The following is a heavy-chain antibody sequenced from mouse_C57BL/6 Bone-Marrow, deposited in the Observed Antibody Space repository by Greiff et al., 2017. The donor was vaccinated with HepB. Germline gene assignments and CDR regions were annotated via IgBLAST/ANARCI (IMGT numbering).Heavy chain of an antibody. CDR2: IWGGGST. CDR3: AKESRWLLRYYYAMDY. V-gene: IGHV2-9*01. J-gene: IGHJ4*01. CDR1: GFSLTSYG. D-gene: IGHD2-3*01. Sequence: VKLVESGPGLVAPSQSLSITCTVSGFSLTSYGVDWVRQPPGKGLEWLGVIWGGGSTNYNSALMSRLSISKDNSKSQVFLKMNSLQTDDTAMYYCAKESRWLLRYYYAMDYWGQGTSVTVSS.